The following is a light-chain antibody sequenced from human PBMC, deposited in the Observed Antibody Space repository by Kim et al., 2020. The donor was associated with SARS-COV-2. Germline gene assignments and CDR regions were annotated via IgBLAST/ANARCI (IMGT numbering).Light chain of an antibody. CDR1: QSINSY. V-gene: IGKV1-39*01. CDR3: QQSYSTPLT. J-gene: IGKJ4*01. Sequence: ASVGDRVTITCRTSQSINSYLNWYQQKPGKAPKLLIYGASSLQSGVPSRFSGSGSGTAFTLTISSLQPEDFATYYCQQSYSTPLTFGGGTKVDIK. CDR2: GAS.